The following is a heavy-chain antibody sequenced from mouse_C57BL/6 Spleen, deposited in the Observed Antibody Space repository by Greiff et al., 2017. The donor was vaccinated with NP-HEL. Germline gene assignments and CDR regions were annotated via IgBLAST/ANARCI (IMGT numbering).Heavy chain of an antibody. CDR1: GYTFTNYW. V-gene: IGHV1-63*01. J-gene: IGHJ4*01. D-gene: IGHD1-1*02. CDR3: ARSGCYCEVVFYALDY. CDR2: IYPGCGYT. Sequence: VQLQQSGAELVRPGASVKMSCKASGYTFTNYWIGWVKQRPGHGLEWIGDIYPGCGYTNYNAKFKGKATLTAAKSSSTAYMQFSNLTSEISAIYDCARSGCYCEVVFYALDYWGQGTTVTVSS.